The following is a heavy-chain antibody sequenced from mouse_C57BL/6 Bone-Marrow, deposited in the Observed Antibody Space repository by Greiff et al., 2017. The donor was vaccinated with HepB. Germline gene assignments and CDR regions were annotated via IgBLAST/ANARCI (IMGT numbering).Heavy chain of an antibody. J-gene: IGHJ1*03. V-gene: IGHV1-18*01. Sequence: VQLQQSGPELVKPGASVKIPCKASGYTFTDYNMDWVKQSHGKSLEWIGDINPNNGGTIYNQKFKGKATLTVDKSSSTAYMELRSLTSEDTAVYYCARLWYYGSSYTYWYFDVWGTGTTVTVSS. CDR1: GYTFTDYN. CDR3: ARLWYYGSSYTYWYFDV. CDR2: INPNNGGT. D-gene: IGHD1-1*01.